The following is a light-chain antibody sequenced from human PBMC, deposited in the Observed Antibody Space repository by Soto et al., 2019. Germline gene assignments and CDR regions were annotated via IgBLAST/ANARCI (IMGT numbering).Light chain of an antibody. Sequence: EIVLTQSPGTLSLSPGERATLSCRASQSVSGRFLAWYQQQPGQTPRLLLYGASSRATGIPDRFSGSGSGTNFTLTISRLEPGDFAVYYCQQYGTPPLSFGGGNKVEIK. V-gene: IGKV3-20*01. CDR2: GAS. J-gene: IGKJ4*01. CDR3: QQYGTPPLS. CDR1: QSVSGRF.